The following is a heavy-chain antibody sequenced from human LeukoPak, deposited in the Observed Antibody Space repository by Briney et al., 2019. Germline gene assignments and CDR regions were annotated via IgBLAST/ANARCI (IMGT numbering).Heavy chain of an antibody. J-gene: IGHJ4*02. D-gene: IGHD3-22*01. V-gene: IGHV4-39*01. CDR1: GGSISSTNYY. Sequence: SETLSLTCTVSGGSISSTNYYWGWIRQPPGKGLECIGTIYYSGSTYYSLSLKSRVTISVDTSKNQFSLKLSSVTAADTAMYYCARLAGYFYDSSGYPKPSSLIDFWGQGTLVTVSS. CDR3: ARLAGYFYDSSGYPKPSSLIDF. CDR2: IYYSGST.